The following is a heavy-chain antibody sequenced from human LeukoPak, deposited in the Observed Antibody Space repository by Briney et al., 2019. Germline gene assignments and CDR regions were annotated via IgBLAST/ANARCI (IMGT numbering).Heavy chain of an antibody. V-gene: IGHV4-39*07. CDR2: IYYSGST. Sequence: SETLSLTCTVSGGSISSSTYYWGWIRQPPGKGLEWIGSIYYSGSTYYNPSLKSRVTISVDTSKNQFSLKLSSVTAADTAVYYCARARCSGGSCYLDYWGQGTLVTVSS. CDR1: GGSISSSTYY. J-gene: IGHJ4*02. CDR3: ARARCSGGSCYLDY. D-gene: IGHD2-15*01.